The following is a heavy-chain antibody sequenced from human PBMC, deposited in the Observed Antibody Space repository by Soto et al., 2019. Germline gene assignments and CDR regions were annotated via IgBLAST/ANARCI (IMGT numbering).Heavy chain of an antibody. D-gene: IGHD3-10*01. CDR2: IWYDGSNK. J-gene: IGHJ4*02. V-gene: IGHV3-33*01. Sequence: QVQLVESGGGVVQPGRSLRLSCAASGFTFSSYGMHWVRQAPGKGLEWVAVIWYDGSNKYYADSVKGRFTISRDNSKNTLYLQMNSLRAEDTAVYYCARDEGPYYYGSGSYYAYWGQGTLVTVSS. CDR1: GFTFSSYG. CDR3: ARDEGPYYYGSGSYYAY.